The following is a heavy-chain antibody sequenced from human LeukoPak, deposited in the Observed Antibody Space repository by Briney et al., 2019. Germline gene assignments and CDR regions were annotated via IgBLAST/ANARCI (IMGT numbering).Heavy chain of an antibody. CDR3: ARDRGYYYDSSGYFYGVDY. CDR2: IIPIFGTA. J-gene: IGHJ4*02. Sequence: SVKVSCKASGGTFSSYTISWVRQAPGQGLEWMGRIIPIFGTANYAQKFQGRVTITTDESTSTAYMELSSLRSEDTAVYYCARDRGYYYDSSGYFYGVDYLGQGTLVTVSS. CDR1: GGTFSSYT. D-gene: IGHD3-22*01. V-gene: IGHV1-69*05.